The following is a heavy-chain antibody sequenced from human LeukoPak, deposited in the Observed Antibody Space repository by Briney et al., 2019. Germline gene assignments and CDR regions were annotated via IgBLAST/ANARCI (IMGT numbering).Heavy chain of an antibody. CDR3: ARHGESWYGSGPGWFDP. CDR2: LYYTGNT. D-gene: IGHD3-10*01. Sequence: SETLSLTCSVSGGSISSSRFYWVWIRQPPGKGLEWIGSLYYTGNTYYNPSLNSRVTISIDTSQNQFSLKLTSVTAADTAVYYCARHGESWYGSGPGWFDPWGQGTLVTVSS. V-gene: IGHV4-39*01. CDR1: GGSISSSRFY. J-gene: IGHJ5*02.